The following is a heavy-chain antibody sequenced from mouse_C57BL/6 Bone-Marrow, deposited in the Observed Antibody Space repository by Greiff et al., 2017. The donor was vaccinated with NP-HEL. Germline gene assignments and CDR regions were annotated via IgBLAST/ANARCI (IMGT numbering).Heavy chain of an antibody. V-gene: IGHV1-63*01. Sequence: QVQLQQPGAELVRPGTSVKMSCKASGYTFTNYWIGWAKQRPGHGLEWIGDIYPGGGYTNYNEKFKGKATLTADKSSSTAYMQFSSLTSEDSAIYYCARKTEYSNYYWYFDVWGTGTTVTVSS. J-gene: IGHJ1*03. CDR2: IYPGGGYT. CDR1: GYTFTNYW. CDR3: ARKTEYSNYYWYFDV. D-gene: IGHD2-5*01.